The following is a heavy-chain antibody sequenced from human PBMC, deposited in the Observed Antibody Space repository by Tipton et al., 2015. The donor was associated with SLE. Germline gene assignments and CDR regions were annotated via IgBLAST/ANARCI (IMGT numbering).Heavy chain of an antibody. CDR3: ARGEWLVREGFDP. Sequence: TLSLACTVSGGSISSHYWSWIRQPPGKGLEWIGYIYYSGSTNYNPSLKSRVTISVDTSKNQFSLKLSSVTAADTAVYYCARGEWLVREGFDPWGQGTLVTVSS. CDR2: IYYSGST. V-gene: IGHV4-59*11. CDR1: GGSISSHY. J-gene: IGHJ5*02. D-gene: IGHD6-19*01.